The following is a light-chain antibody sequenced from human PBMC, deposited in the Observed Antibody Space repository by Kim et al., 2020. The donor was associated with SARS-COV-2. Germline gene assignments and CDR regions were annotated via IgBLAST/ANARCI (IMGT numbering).Light chain of an antibody. Sequence: QSALTQPPSASGTPGQTVTISCSGTSSNIAVNYVYWYQHLPGTAPKLLIYRNDQRPSGVPDRFSGSKSGTSASLAISGLRSEDEADYYCAAWDDSRSGYVIFGGGTKVTVL. V-gene: IGLV1-47*01. CDR1: SSNIAVNY. J-gene: IGLJ2*01. CDR2: RND. CDR3: AAWDDSRSGYVI.